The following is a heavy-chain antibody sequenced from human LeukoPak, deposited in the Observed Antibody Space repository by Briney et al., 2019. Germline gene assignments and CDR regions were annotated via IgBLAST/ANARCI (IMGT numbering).Heavy chain of an antibody. V-gene: IGHV4-34*01. CDR2: INHSGST. Sequence: SETLSLTCAVYGGSFSGYYWSWIRQPPGKGLEWIGEINHSGSTNYNPSLKSRVTISVDASKNQFSLKLSSVTAADTAVYYCASRLDGYYSRPFDYWGQGTLVTVSS. D-gene: IGHD5-24*01. CDR1: GGSFSGYY. CDR3: ASRLDGYYSRPFDY. J-gene: IGHJ4*02.